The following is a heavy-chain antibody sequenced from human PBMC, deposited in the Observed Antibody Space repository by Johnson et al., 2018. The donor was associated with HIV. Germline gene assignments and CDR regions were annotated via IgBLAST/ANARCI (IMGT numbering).Heavy chain of an antibody. V-gene: IGHV3-30*04. D-gene: IGHD6-6*01. CDR1: GFTLSSYA. CDR2: VSYDGSNK. CDR3: ARVVSIALRPDAFDI. Sequence: QVQLVESGGGVVQPGRSLRVSCVASGFTLSSYAMHWVRQAPGKGLEWVAVVSYDGSNKYYADSVKGRFTISRDNSKNTLYLQMNSLRADDTAVYYCARVVSIALRPDAFDIWGQGTMVTVSS. J-gene: IGHJ3*02.